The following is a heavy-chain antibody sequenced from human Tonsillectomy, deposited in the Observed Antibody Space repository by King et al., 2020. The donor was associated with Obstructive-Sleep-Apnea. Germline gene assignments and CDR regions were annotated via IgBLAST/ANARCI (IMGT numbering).Heavy chain of an antibody. V-gene: IGHV3-9*01. CDR2: ISWTSGSI. Sequence: VQLVESGGGLVQPGRSLRLSCAASGFTFDDYAMHWVRQAPGKGLEWVSGISWTSGSIGYADSVKGRFTISRDNAKNSLYLQMNSLRAEDTALYYCAKGNSYGPKDDYFDYWGQGTLVTVSS. CDR3: AKGNSYGPKDDYFDY. J-gene: IGHJ4*02. CDR1: GFTFDDYA. D-gene: IGHD5-18*01.